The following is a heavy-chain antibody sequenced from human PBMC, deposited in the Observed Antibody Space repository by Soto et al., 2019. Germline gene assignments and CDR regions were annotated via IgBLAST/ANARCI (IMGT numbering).Heavy chain of an antibody. D-gene: IGHD2-2*01. J-gene: IGHJ6*02. CDR2: IKSNADDGTT. CDR1: GFIFTNAW. V-gene: IGHV3-15*01. CDR3: ATGRHQLLSRQFSYYGVDV. Sequence: PGGSLRLSCAASGFIFTNAWMSWVRQAPGKGPEWVGHIKSNADDGTTDYAAPVKGRFSISRDDSKKTLYLEMNSLRVEDTAVYYCATGRHQLLSRQFSYYGVDVWGQGTTVTVSS.